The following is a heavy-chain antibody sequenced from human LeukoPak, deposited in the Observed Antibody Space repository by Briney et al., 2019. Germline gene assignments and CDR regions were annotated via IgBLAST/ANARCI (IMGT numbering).Heavy chain of an antibody. CDR1: GFTFSSYA. Sequence: AGSLRLSCAASGFTFSSYAMSWVRQAAGKGLEWVSAISGSGGSTYYADSVKGRFTISRDNSKNTLYLQMNSLRAEDTAVYYCAKISSSYYDILTGYSHLVYWGQGTLVTVSS. D-gene: IGHD3-9*01. V-gene: IGHV3-23*01. J-gene: IGHJ4*02. CDR2: ISGSGGST. CDR3: AKISSSYYDILTGYSHLVY.